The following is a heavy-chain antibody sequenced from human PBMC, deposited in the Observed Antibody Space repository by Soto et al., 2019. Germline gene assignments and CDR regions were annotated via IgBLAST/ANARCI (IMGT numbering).Heavy chain of an antibody. CDR3: ARGIATGQLDP. D-gene: IGHD2-15*01. J-gene: IGHJ5*02. CDR1: GYTFTRYT. Sequence: ASGKVSCQASGYTFTRYTMKWVRQAPGQRLEWMGWINPDNGNTKSSQKFQDRVIITRDTSASTAYMDLSSLRSEDTAVYYCARGIATGQLDPWGQGTRVIGSS. CDR2: INPDNGNT. V-gene: IGHV1-3*01.